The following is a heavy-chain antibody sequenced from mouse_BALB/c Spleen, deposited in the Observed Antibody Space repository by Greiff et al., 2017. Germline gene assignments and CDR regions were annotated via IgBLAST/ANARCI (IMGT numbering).Heavy chain of an antibody. CDR2: IWGDGST. J-gene: IGHJ2*01. CDR3: AKSKTARGRGYFDY. Sequence: QVQLKESGPGLVAPSQSLSITCTVSGFSLTSYGVSWVRQPPGKGLEWLGVIWGDGSTNYHSALISRLSISKDNSKSQVFLKLNSRQTDDTATYYCAKSKTARGRGYFDYWGQGTTLTVSS. V-gene: IGHV2-3*01. CDR1: GFSLTSYG. D-gene: IGHD3-2*01.